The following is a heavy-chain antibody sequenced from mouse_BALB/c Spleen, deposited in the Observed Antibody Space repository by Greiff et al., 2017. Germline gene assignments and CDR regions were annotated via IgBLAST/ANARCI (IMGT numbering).Heavy chain of an antibody. Sequence: QVQLQQPGAELVRPGASVKLSCKASGYTFTSYWINWVKQRPGQGLEWIGNIYPSDSYTNYNQKFKDKATLTVDKSSSTAYMQLSSPTSEDSAVYYCTRDYRYDEGAYYAMDYWGQGTSVTVSS. V-gene: IGHV1-69*02. CDR1: GYTFTSYW. CDR2: IYPSDSYT. D-gene: IGHD2-14*01. J-gene: IGHJ4*01. CDR3: TRDYRYDEGAYYAMDY.